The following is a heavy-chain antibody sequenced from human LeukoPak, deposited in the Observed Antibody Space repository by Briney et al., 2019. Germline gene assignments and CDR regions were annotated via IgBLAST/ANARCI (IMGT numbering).Heavy chain of an antibody. J-gene: IGHJ6*03. CDR2: INPSGGST. CDR1: GYTFTSYY. D-gene: IGHD6-19*01. V-gene: IGHV1-46*01. Sequence: ASVKVSCKASGYTFTSYYMHWVRQAPGQGLEWMGIINPSGGSTSYAQKFQGRVTMTRDMSTSTVYMELSSLRSEDTAVYYCARDMDSSGLGGYYYYYMDVWGKGTTVTVSS. CDR3: ARDMDSSGLGGYYYYYMDV.